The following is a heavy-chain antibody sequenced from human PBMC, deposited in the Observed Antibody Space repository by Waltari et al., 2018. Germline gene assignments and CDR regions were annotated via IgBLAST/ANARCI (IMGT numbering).Heavy chain of an antibody. J-gene: IGHJ4*02. CDR1: GYTFTGYY. CDR3: ARGGLWFGEFYYFDY. Sequence: QVQLVQSGAEVKKPGASVKVSCKASGYTFTGYYMHWVRQAPGQGLEWMGWINPNSGGKNYAQKFQGWVTMTRDTSISTAYMELSRLRSDDTAVYYCARGGLWFGEFYYFDYWGQGTLVTVSS. CDR2: INPNSGGK. D-gene: IGHD3-10*01. V-gene: IGHV1-2*04.